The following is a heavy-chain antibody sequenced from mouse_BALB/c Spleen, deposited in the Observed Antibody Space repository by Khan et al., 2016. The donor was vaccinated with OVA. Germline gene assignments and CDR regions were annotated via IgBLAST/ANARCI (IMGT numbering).Heavy chain of an antibody. CDR1: GYTFTNYG. Sequence: QIQLVQSGPELKKPGETVKISCKASGYTFTNYGMNWVKQAPGKGLKWMGWINTYTGEPTYAVDFKGRFAFSLETSASTAYLQINNLKNEDTATYFCASGGYWYFDVWGAGTTVTVSS. D-gene: IGHD1-1*02. CDR3: ASGGYWYFDV. J-gene: IGHJ1*01. CDR2: INTYTGEP. V-gene: IGHV9-3-1*01.